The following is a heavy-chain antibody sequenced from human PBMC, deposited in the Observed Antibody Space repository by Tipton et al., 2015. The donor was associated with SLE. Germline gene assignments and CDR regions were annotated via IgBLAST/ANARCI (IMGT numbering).Heavy chain of an antibody. CDR2: ISSSGSNI. J-gene: IGHJ2*01. V-gene: IGHV3-48*03. D-gene: IGHD1-1*01. CDR1: GFTFSSYE. Sequence: SLRLSCAASGFTFSSYEMNWVRQAPGKGLVWVSYISSSGSNIYYADPVKGRFTISRDNAKNSLYLQMNSLRAEDTAVYYCARDPTYVERRNWYFDLWGRGTLVTVSS. CDR3: ARDPTYVERRNWYFDL.